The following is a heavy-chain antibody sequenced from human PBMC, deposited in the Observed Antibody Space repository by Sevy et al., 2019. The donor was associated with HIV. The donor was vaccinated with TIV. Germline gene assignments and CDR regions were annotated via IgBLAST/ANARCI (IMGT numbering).Heavy chain of an antibody. CDR1: GGSISSYY. Sequence: SETLSLTCTVSGGSISSYYWSWIRQPAGKGLEWIGRIYTSGSTNYNPSLKSRVTMSVDTSKNQFSLKLSSVTAADSAVYYCAREVVPAAKYYYYYMDVWGKGTTVTVSS. D-gene: IGHD2-2*01. CDR2: IYTSGST. CDR3: AREVVPAAKYYYYYMDV. J-gene: IGHJ6*03. V-gene: IGHV4-4*07.